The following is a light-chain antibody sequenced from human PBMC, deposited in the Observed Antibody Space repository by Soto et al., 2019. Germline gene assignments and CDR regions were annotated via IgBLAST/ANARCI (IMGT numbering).Light chain of an antibody. CDR3: QQLNSYPRT. CDR2: AAS. CDR1: QSISNY. V-gene: IGKV1-39*01. J-gene: IGKJ2*01. Sequence: DIQMTQSPSSLSASVGDRVTIACRASQSISNYLNWYQQKPGKAPQLLIYAASTLQSGVPSRFSGGGSGTDFTLTISSLQPEDFATYYCQQLNSYPRTFGQGTKLEI.